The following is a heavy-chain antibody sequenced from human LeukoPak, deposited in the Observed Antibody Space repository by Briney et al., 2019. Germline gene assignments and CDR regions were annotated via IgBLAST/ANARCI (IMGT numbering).Heavy chain of an antibody. CDR3: ARDSSGWKKFDH. D-gene: IGHD6-19*01. CDR2: IKQDGTEK. V-gene: IGHV3-7*01. Sequence: PGGSLRLSCAASGFTFSSYWMSWVRQAPGKGLEWVANIKQDGTEKYFVDSVRGRFTISRDNAKNSLYLQMNSLRADDTAVYYCARDSSGWKKFDHWGQGTLVTVSS. J-gene: IGHJ4*02. CDR1: GFTFSSYW.